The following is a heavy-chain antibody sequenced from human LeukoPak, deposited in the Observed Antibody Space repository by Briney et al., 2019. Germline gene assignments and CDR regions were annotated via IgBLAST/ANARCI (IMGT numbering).Heavy chain of an antibody. CDR1: SGSLGSYY. D-gene: IGHD6-6*01. V-gene: IGHV4-4*07. Sequence: SETLSLTCTVSSGSLGSYYWNWLRQPAGKGLEWIGHIYTSGSTNYSPSLKSRVTMSVDPSKNQFSLKLISVTAADTADYYCAREYSNSYGKAIDYWGQGTLVTVSS. CDR2: IYTSGST. J-gene: IGHJ4*02. CDR3: AREYSNSYGKAIDY.